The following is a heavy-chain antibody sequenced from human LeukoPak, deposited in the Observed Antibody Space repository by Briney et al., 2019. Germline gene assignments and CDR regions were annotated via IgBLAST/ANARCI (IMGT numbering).Heavy chain of an antibody. CDR1: GFTFSSYS. Sequence: GGSLRLSCAASGFTFSSYSMNWVRQAPGKGLEWVSYISSSSSTIYYADSVKGRFTISRDNSKNTLYLQMNSLRAEDTAVYYCAKEGYYDILTGYPGRDRRDTFDIWGQGTMVTVSS. V-gene: IGHV3-48*01. CDR3: AKEGYYDILTGYPGRDRRDTFDI. J-gene: IGHJ3*02. CDR2: ISSSSSTI. D-gene: IGHD3-9*01.